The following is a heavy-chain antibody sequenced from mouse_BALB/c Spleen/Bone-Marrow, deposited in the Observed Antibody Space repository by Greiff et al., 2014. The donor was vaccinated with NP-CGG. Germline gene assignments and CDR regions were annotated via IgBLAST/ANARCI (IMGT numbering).Heavy chain of an antibody. V-gene: IGHV14-3*02. CDR1: GFNIKDTY. CDR2: IDPANGNT. Sequence: EVKLQESGAELVKPGASVKLSCTASGFNIKDTYMHWVKQRPEQGLEWIGRIDPANGNTKYDPKFQGKATITADTSSNTAYLQLSSLTSEDTAVYYCARYYYGSSYFDYWGLGTTLTVSS. CDR3: ARYYYGSSYFDY. J-gene: IGHJ2*01. D-gene: IGHD1-1*01.